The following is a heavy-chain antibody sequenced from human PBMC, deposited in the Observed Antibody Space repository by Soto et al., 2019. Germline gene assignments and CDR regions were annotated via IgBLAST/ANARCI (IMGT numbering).Heavy chain of an antibody. CDR2: IYYSGST. D-gene: IGHD1-26*01. V-gene: IGHV4-59*01. Sequence: QVQLQESGPGLVKPSETLSLTCTVSGGSISSYYWSWIRQPPGKGLEYIGYIYYSGSTNYNPSLKSRVTISVDTSKKQFSLKLSSVTAADTAVYYCARSLYSGSYTNWFDLWGQGTLVTVSS. CDR1: GGSISSYY. CDR3: ARSLYSGSYTNWFDL. J-gene: IGHJ5*02.